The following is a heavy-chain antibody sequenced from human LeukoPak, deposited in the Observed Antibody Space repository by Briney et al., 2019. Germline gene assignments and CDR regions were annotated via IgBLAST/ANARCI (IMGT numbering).Heavy chain of an antibody. V-gene: IGHV3-48*02. D-gene: IGHD7-27*01. CDR1: GFTFSSYG. J-gene: IGHJ4*02. CDR2: LRDGGKTA. CDR3: ARDDAWAFDC. Sequence: QTGGSLRLSCAASGFTFSSYGMHWVRQAPGKGLEWISNLRDGGKTALYADSVKGRFIVSGDNSKNSLYLQINSLRDEDTAVYFCARDDAWAFDCWGQGTLVTVAP.